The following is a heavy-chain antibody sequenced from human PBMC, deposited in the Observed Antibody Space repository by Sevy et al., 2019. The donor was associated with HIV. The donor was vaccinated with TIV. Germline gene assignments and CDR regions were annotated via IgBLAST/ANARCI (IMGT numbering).Heavy chain of an antibody. Sequence: GGSLRLSCAASGFNFDSHAMHWVRQAPGKGLDWVAVISSDGNSQYSADSVKGRFTISRDNSKNTLYLQMDSLRVEDTAVYYCARDLISGSYSQSLDYWGQGTLVTVSS. CDR3: ARDLISGSYSQSLDY. J-gene: IGHJ4*02. D-gene: IGHD1-26*01. CDR2: ISSDGNSQ. V-gene: IGHV3-30*04. CDR1: GFNFDSHA.